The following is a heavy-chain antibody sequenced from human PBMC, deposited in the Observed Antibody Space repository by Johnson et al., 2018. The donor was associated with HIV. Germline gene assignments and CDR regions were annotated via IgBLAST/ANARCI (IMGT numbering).Heavy chain of an antibody. CDR3: ARDRAEVDDPNDAFDI. V-gene: IGHV3-30*04. CDR1: GFTLSRYA. CDR2: ISDDGRSK. Sequence: VQLVESGGGVVQPGRSLRISCAASGFTLSRYAMHWVRQAPGKGLDWVAVISDDGRSKYYADSVKGRFTISRDNSKNTLYLQMNRLRTDDTAVYYCARDRAEVDDPNDAFDIWGQGTVVTVSS. D-gene: IGHD1-1*01. J-gene: IGHJ3*02.